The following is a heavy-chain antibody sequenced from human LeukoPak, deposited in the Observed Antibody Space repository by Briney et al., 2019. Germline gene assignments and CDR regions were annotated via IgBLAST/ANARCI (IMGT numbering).Heavy chain of an antibody. Sequence: PGGSLRLSCAASGFTFRTYSMNWVRQAPGKGLEWVSSITSSSNYIYYADSAKGRFTISRDNAKNSLYLQMNSLRAEDTAVYYCARDLGAVLGTVFLDYWGQGTLVTVSS. CDR2: ITSSSNYI. CDR3: ARDLGAVLGTVFLDY. D-gene: IGHD1-1*01. CDR1: GFTFRTYS. J-gene: IGHJ4*02. V-gene: IGHV3-21*01.